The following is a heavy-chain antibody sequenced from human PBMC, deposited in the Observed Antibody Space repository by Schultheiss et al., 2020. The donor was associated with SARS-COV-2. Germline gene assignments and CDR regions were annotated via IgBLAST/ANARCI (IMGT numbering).Heavy chain of an antibody. J-gene: IGHJ4*02. CDR1: GFTFSSYG. CDR3: AKGGAARPLDY. Sequence: GGSLRLSCAASGFTFSSYGMHWVRQAPGKGLEWVSAISGSGGSTYYADSVKGRFTISRDNSKNTLYLQMNSLRAEDTAVYYCAKGGAARPLDYWGQGTLVTVSS. V-gene: IGHV3-23*01. D-gene: IGHD6-6*01. CDR2: ISGSGGST.